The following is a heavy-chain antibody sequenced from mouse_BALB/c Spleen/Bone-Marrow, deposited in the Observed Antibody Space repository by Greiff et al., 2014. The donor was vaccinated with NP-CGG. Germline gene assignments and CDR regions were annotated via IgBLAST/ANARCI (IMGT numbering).Heavy chain of an antibody. CDR3: TRDHDYDWYFDV. CDR2: ISSDSDTI. V-gene: IGHV5-17*02. CDR1: GFTFSSFG. J-gene: IGHJ1*01. D-gene: IGHD2-4*01. Sequence: EVKLMESGGGLVQPGGSRKPSCTASGFTFSSFGMHWVRQAPEKGLEWVAYISSDSDTIYYADTVKGRFTISRDNPKNTLFLQMTSLRSEDTAMYYCTRDHDYDWYFDVWGAGTTVTVSS.